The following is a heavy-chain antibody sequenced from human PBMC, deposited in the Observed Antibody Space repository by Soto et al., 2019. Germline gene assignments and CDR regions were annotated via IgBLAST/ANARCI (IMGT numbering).Heavy chain of an antibody. V-gene: IGHV4-59*01. CDR2: IYYSVST. J-gene: IGHJ6*02. Sequence: PSETLSLTCTVSGASIRSFFWTWIRQPPGRGLEWIGNIYYSVSTNYNPSLKNRVTMSVDTSKNQFSLMLTSVTAADTAVYYCARPSGSYSYYYGMDVWXQGTTVTVSS. CDR1: GASIRSFF. CDR3: ARPSGSYSYYYGMDV. D-gene: IGHD1-26*01.